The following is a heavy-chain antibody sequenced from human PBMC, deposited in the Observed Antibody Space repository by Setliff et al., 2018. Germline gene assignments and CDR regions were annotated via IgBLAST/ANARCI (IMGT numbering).Heavy chain of an antibody. CDR1: GGSISSSSYY. V-gene: IGHV4-39*07. J-gene: IGHJ6*02. CDR2: IYYSGSS. D-gene: IGHD3-3*01. Sequence: SETLSLTCTVSGGSISSSSYYWGWIRQPPGKGLEWIGSIYYSGSSNYNPSLKSRVTISVDTSKNQFSLKLSSVTAADTAVYYCAREKGDPNYNFWSGYYLYYYYGMDVWGQGATVTVSS. CDR3: AREKGDPNYNFWSGYYLYYYYGMDV.